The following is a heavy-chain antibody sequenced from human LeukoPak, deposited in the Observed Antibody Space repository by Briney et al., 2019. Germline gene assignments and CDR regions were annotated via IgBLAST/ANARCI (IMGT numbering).Heavy chain of an antibody. CDR3: ARDMGRYSGYDYDY. D-gene: IGHD5-12*01. CDR2: IHPNTGAT. CDR1: GYTFTDYY. V-gene: IGHV1-2*02. Sequence: ASVKVSCKTSGYTFTDYYLHWVRQAPGQGLEWVGWIHPNTGATHHAQKFQGRLTMTRDTSISTDYMELTRLRSDDTAVYYCARDMGRYSGYDYDYWGQGTLVTASS. J-gene: IGHJ4*02.